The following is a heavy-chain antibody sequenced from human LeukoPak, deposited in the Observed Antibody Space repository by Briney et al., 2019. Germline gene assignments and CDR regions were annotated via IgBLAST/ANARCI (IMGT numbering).Heavy chain of an antibody. Sequence: GGSLRLSCAASGFTFSSYWMSWVRQAPGKGLEWVANIKQDGSEKYYVDSVKGRFTISRDNAKNSLYLQMNSLRAEDTAVYYCARDEGSGYYYDYFDYWGQGTLVTVSS. CDR1: GFTFSSYW. CDR2: IKQDGSEK. V-gene: IGHV3-7*01. J-gene: IGHJ4*02. CDR3: ARDEGSGYYYDYFDY. D-gene: IGHD3-22*01.